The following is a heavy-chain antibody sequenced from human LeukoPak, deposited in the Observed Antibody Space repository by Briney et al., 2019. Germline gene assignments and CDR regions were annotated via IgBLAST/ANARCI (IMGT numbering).Heavy chain of an antibody. CDR2: IFYSGDT. J-gene: IGHJ3*02. CDR3: ARPDSNHYYGALGFDI. Sequence: PSETLSLTCTVSGGSMRSYYWSWIRQPPGKGLEWIGYIFYSGDTDYNPSLKSRITISIDTSKNQFSLKLSSVPAADTAVYYCARPDSNHYYGALGFDIWGQGTMVTVSS. D-gene: IGHD3-22*01. CDR1: GGSMRSYY. V-gene: IGHV4-59*08.